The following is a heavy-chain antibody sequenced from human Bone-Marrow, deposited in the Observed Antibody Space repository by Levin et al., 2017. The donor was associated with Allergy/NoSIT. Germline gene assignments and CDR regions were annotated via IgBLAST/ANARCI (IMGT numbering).Heavy chain of an antibody. J-gene: IGHJ4*02. Sequence: PSETLSLTCAVSGGSISSGGYSWSWIRQPPGKGLEWIGYIYHSGSTYYNPSLKSRVTISVDRSKNQFSLKLSSVTAADTAVYYCARDGLWDGYNYYVDYWGQGTLVTVSS. CDR3: ARDGLWDGYNYYVDY. D-gene: IGHD5-24*01. CDR2: IYHSGST. V-gene: IGHV4-30-2*01. CDR1: GGSISSGGYS.